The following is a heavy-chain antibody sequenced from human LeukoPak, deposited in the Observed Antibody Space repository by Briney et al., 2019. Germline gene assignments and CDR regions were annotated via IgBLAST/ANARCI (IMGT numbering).Heavy chain of an antibody. CDR2: IRSKANNYAT. Sequence: SGGSLRLSCAAAGFTFSGSAMHWVRQASGKGLEWVCRIRSKANNYATAYAASVNGRFTISRDDSKNTAYLQMNSLKTEKTAVYYCTSRSKDDSSGYYDRGGKGTLVPVSS. V-gene: IGHV3-73*01. CDR3: TSRSKDDSSGYYDR. CDR1: GFTFSGSA. J-gene: IGHJ5*02. D-gene: IGHD3-22*01.